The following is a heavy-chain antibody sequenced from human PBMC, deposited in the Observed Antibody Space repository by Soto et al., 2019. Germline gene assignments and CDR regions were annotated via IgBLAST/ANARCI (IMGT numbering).Heavy chain of an antibody. D-gene: IGHD2-2*01. CDR3: AKDFIVVVPAASRNWFDP. CDR1: GFTFSSYA. J-gene: IGHJ5*02. CDR2: ISGSGGST. Sequence: PGGSLRLSCAASGFTFSSYAMSWVRQAPGKGLEWVSAISGSGGSTYYADSVKGRFTISRDNSKNTLYLQMNSLRAEDTAVYYSAKDFIVVVPAASRNWFDPWGQGTLVTVSS. V-gene: IGHV3-23*01.